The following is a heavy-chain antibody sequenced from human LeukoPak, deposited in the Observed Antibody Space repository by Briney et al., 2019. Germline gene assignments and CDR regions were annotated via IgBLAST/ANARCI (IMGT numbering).Heavy chain of an antibody. J-gene: IGHJ6*02. V-gene: IGHV4-4*07. D-gene: IGHD2-2*01. CDR2: IYTSGST. CDR3: ASGRDDIVVVPAAARYGMDV. Sequence: SETLSLTCTVSGGSISSYYWSWIRQPAGKGLEWIGRIYTSGSTNYNPSLKSRVTMSVDTSKNQFSLKLSSVTAADTAVYYCASGRDDIVVVPAAARYGMDVWGQGTTVTVSS. CDR1: GGSISSYY.